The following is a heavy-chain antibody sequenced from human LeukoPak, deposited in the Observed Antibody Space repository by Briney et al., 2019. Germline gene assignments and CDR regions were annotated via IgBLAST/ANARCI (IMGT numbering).Heavy chain of an antibody. J-gene: IGHJ5*02. D-gene: IGHD2/OR15-2a*01. Sequence: SETLSLTCTVSGGSISSGSYHWSWIRQPAGKGLEWIGRIYTSGSTNYNPSLKSRVTISVDTSKNQFSLKLSSVTAGDTAVYYCARASTAQYTWFEPWGQGTLVTVSP. V-gene: IGHV4-61*02. CDR3: ARASTAQYTWFEP. CDR2: IYTSGST. CDR1: GGSISSGSYH.